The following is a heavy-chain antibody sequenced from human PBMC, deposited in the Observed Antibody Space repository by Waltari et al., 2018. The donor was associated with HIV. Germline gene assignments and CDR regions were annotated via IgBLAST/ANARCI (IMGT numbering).Heavy chain of an antibody. CDR2: VSGDKGNT. D-gene: IGHD1-1*01. CDR3: ARDNLDCSHNNCPPRSDFDF. Sequence: QVQLLQSGTEARKPGASVKISCQASGSIFTTFAIARVRQGPGQGLGWMGRVSGDKGNTIIAHRFQGRVTLTTDKSTSTAYLELRSLTSDDTAMYYCARDNLDCSHNNCPPRSDFDFWGQGTLVAVSS. J-gene: IGHJ4*02. V-gene: IGHV1-18*01. CDR1: GSIFTTFA.